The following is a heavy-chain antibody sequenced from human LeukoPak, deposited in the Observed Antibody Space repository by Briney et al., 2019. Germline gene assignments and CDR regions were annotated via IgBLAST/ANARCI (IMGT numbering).Heavy chain of an antibody. CDR2: ISGYNGNT. CDR1: GYTFTSYG. V-gene: IGHV1-18*01. J-gene: IGHJ4*02. CDR3: ARDRYGSGDY. Sequence: ASVKVSCKASGYTFTSYGISWVRQAPGQGLEWMGWISGYNGNTNYAQNLQGRVTMTTDTSTSTVYMELRSLRSDNTAVYYCARDRYGSGDYWGQGTLVTVSS. D-gene: IGHD3-10*01.